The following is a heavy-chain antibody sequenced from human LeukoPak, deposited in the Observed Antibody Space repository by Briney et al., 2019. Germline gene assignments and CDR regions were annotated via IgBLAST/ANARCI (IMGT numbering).Heavy chain of an antibody. Sequence: GGSLRLSCAASGFTFSNAWMSWVRQAPGKGLEWVGRIKSKTDGGTTDYAAPVKGRFTISRDDSKNTLYLQMNSLKTEDTAVYYCTSKPIDYYGSGSLDYWGQGTLVTVSS. V-gene: IGHV3-15*01. CDR3: TSKPIDYYGSGSLDY. D-gene: IGHD3-10*01. CDR2: IKSKTDGGTT. CDR1: GFTFSNAW. J-gene: IGHJ4*02.